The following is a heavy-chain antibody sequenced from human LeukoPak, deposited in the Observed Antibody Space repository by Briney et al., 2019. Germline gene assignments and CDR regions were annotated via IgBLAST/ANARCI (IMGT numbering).Heavy chain of an antibody. Sequence: GRSLRLSCAASGFTFSSYAMHWVRRAPGKGLEWVAVISYDGSNKYYADSVKGRFTISRDNSKNTLYLQMNSLRAEDTAVYYCLADDYWGQGTLVTVSS. CDR3: LADDY. CDR2: ISYDGSNK. J-gene: IGHJ4*02. CDR1: GFTFSSYA. V-gene: IGHV3-30-3*01.